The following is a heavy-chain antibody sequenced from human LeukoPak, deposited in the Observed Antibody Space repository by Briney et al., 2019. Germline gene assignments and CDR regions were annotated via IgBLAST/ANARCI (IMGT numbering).Heavy chain of an antibody. V-gene: IGHV3-23*01. J-gene: IGHJ4*02. CDR2: ISGSGGST. CDR3: AKPNLYYDFWSGYLD. Sequence: GGSLRLSGGASEFTFSSYAMSWGRQAPGKGLEWFSAISGSGGSTYYADSVKGRFTISRDNSKNTLYLQMNSLRAEDTAVYYCAKPNLYYDFWSGYLDWGQGTLVTVSS. CDR1: EFTFSSYA. D-gene: IGHD3-3*01.